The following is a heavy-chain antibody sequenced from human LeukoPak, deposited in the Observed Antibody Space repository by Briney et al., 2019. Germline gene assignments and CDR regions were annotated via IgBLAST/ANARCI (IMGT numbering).Heavy chain of an antibody. CDR3: ARESSGSSSLGY. J-gene: IGHJ4*02. Sequence: ASVKVSCKASGYTFTSYDINWVRRATGQGLEWMGWMNPNSGNTGYAQKFQGRVTMTRNTSISTAYMELSSLRSEDTAVYYCARESSGSSSLGYWGQGTLVTVSS. V-gene: IGHV1-8*01. CDR1: GYTFTSYD. CDR2: MNPNSGNT. D-gene: IGHD6-6*01.